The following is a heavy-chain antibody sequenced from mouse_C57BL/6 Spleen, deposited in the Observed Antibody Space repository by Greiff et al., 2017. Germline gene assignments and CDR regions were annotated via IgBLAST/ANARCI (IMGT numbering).Heavy chain of an antibody. CDR3: AREEFIPTVGFAY. J-gene: IGHJ3*01. D-gene: IGHD1-1*01. V-gene: IGHV1-26*01. CDR2: INPNNGGT. CDR1: GYTFTDYY. Sequence: EVQLQQSGPELVKPGASVKISCKASGYTFTDYYMNWVKQSHGKSLEWIGDINPNNGGTSYNQKFKGKATLTVDKSSSTAYMELRSLTSEDSAVYYGAREEFIPTVGFAYWGQGTLVTVSA.